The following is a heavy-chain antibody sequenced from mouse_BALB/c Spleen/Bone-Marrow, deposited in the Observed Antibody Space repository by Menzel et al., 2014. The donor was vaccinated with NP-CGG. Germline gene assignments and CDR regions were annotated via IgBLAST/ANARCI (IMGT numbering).Heavy chain of an antibody. D-gene: IGHD1-1*01. J-gene: IGHJ2*01. CDR1: GYTFTDYA. CDR3: ARRGYGSSPFDY. Sequence: VQLQQSGPELVRPGVSVKISCKGSGYTFTDYAMHWVKQSHAKSLEWIGVNSTYSGNTNYNQKFKGKATMTVDKSSSTAYMELARLTSEDSAIYYCARRGYGSSPFDYWGQGTTLTVSS. V-gene: IGHV1-67*01. CDR2: NSTYSGNT.